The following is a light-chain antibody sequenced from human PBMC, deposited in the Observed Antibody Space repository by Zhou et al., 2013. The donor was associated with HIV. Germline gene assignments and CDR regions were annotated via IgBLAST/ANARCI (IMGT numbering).Light chain of an antibody. CDR3: QQYNRWPPLT. Sequence: EVVMTQSPSTLSVSPGERVTLSCRASQNVFSNLAWYQQKPGQAPSLLIYDTSTRATGVPARFSGSGSGRDFTLTITSLQSEDVAVYYCQQYNRWPPLTFGGGTQVEIK. V-gene: IGKV3-15*01. J-gene: IGKJ4*01. CDR2: DTS. CDR1: QNVFSN.